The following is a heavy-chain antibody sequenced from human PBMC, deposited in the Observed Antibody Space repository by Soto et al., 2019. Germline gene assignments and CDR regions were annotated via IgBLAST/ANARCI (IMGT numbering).Heavy chain of an antibody. CDR2: IKQDGSEK. CDR1: GFTFSTYW. Sequence: GSLRLSCAASGFTFSTYWMTWVRQAPGKGLEWVANIKQDGSEKYYVDSVKGRFTISRDNAKNSMFLEMNSLRAEDTAVYVCARDRRCSGGSCYYFDYWGQGTLVTVSS. CDR3: ARDRRCSGGSCYYFDY. V-gene: IGHV3-7*01. D-gene: IGHD2-15*01. J-gene: IGHJ4*02.